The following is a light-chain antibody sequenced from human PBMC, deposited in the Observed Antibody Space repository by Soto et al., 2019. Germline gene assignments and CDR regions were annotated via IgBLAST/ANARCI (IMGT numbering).Light chain of an antibody. V-gene: IGLV2-14*01. Sequence: QSALTQPASVSGSAGQSITISCTGTSSDVGGYNYVSWYQQHPGKAPKLMIYDVSNRPSGVSNRFSGSKSGNTASLTISGLQAEDEADYYCSSYTSSSTPYVFRTGTKLTVL. CDR3: SSYTSSSTPYV. CDR2: DVS. CDR1: SSDVGGYNY. J-gene: IGLJ1*01.